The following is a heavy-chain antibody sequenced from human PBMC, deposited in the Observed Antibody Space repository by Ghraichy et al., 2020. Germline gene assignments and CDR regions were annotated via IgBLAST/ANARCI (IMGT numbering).Heavy chain of an antibody. CDR3: ARHVGQFLVRYYFDY. CDR2: IHYSGST. Sequence: SETLSLTCSVSGGSISSSSYYWGWIRQPPGKGLEWIGSIHYSGSTYYSPSLKRRVTMSVDTSKNQFSLKLSSVTAADTAVYYCARHVGQFLVRYYFDYWGQGTLVTVSS. CDR1: GGSISSSSYY. V-gene: IGHV4-39*01. D-gene: IGHD2-15*01. J-gene: IGHJ4*02.